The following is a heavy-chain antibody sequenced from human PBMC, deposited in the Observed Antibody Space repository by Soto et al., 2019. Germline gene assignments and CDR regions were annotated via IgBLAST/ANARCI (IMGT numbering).Heavy chain of an antibody. Sequence: SETLSLTCNVSGGSIRSYYWSWIRQPAGKALEWIGRIYTSGTTNYNTSLKSRATMLIDTSKKQFSLILSSVTAADTAVYYCAREGASGFGMDVWGQATKVTVS. CDR1: GGSIRSYY. CDR2: IYTSGTT. D-gene: IGHD1-26*01. J-gene: IGHJ6*02. V-gene: IGHV4-4*07. CDR3: AREGASGFGMDV.